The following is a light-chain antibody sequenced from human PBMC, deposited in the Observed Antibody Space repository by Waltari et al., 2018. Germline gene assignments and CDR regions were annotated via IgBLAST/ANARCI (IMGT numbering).Light chain of an antibody. V-gene: IGLV4-69*01. CDR3: QTWGTGIRV. CDR1: SGHSSYA. CDR2: LNSDGSH. Sequence: QLVLTQSPSASASLGASVKLTCTLSSGHSSYAIAWHQQQPEKGPRYLMKLNSDGSHSKGDGFPVRFSGSRSGAERYLTISCLQSEDEADYYCQTWGTGIRVFGGGTKLTVL. J-gene: IGLJ3*02.